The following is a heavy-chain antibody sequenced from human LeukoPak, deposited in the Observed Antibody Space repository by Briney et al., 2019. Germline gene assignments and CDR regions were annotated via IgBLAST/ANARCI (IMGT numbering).Heavy chain of an antibody. Sequence: ASVKVSCKASGYTFTSYDINWVRQATGQGLEWMGWANPNSGNTGYAQKFQGRVTITRNTAISTAYMELSRLRSDDTAVYYCARSAAGTEFWFDPWGQGTLVTVSS. CDR2: ANPNSGNT. J-gene: IGHJ5*02. CDR3: ARSAAGTEFWFDP. D-gene: IGHD6-13*01. CDR1: GYTFTSYD. V-gene: IGHV1-8*03.